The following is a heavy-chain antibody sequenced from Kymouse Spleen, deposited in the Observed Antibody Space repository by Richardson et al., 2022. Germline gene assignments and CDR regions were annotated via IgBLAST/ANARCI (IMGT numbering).Heavy chain of an antibody. CDR1: GFTFSSYS. CDR2: ISSSSSYI. Sequence: EVQLVESGGGLVKPGGSLRLSCAASGFTFSSYSMNWVRQAPGKGLEWVSSISSSSSYIYYADSVKGRFTISRDNAKNSLYLQMNSLRAEDTAVYYCARDLDSSSPSGMDVWGQGTTVTVSS. CDR3: ARDLDSSSPSGMDV. J-gene: IGHJ6*02. D-gene: IGHD6-6*01. V-gene: IGHV3-21*03.